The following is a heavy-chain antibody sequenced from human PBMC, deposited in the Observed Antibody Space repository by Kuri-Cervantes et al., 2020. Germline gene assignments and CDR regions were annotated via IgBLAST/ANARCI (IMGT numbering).Heavy chain of an antibody. CDR2: FDPEDGET. Sequence: ASVKVSCKASGYTFTSYYMHWVRQAPGQGLEWMGGFDPEDGETIYAQKFQGRVTMTEDTSTDTAYMELSSLRSEDTAVYYCATQTEQPLGVEKYWYFDLWGRGTLVTVSS. J-gene: IGHJ2*01. D-gene: IGHD3-3*01. CDR3: ATQTEQPLGVEKYWYFDL. V-gene: IGHV1-24*01. CDR1: GYTFTSYY.